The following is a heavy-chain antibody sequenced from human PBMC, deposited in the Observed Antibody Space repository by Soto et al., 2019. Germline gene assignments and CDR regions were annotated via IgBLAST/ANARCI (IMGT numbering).Heavy chain of an antibody. V-gene: IGHV1-8*01. CDR3: ARGADFDT. J-gene: IGHJ3*02. Sequence: QVRLVQSGAEVKKPGASVKVSCMASGYTFTSNDINWVRQATGQGLEWMGWMNPKSGNTGNAQKFQGRVTRTRNTSIRTAYMDLSSLRSEDTAVYYCARGADFDTWGLGTIVTVTS. CDR2: MNPKSGNT. CDR1: GYTFTSND.